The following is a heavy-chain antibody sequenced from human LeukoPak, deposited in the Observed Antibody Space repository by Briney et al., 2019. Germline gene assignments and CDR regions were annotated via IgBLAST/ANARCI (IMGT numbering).Heavy chain of an antibody. Sequence: SETLSLTCTVSGGSISSSSYYWGWIRQPPGKGLEWIGSIYYSGSTYYNPSLKSRVTISVDTSKNQFSLKLSSVTAADTAVYYCAREGSLLWFGELLNGYFDYWGQGTLVTVSS. V-gene: IGHV4-39*07. J-gene: IGHJ4*02. CDR3: AREGSLLWFGELLNGYFDY. D-gene: IGHD3-10*01. CDR2: IYYSGST. CDR1: GGSISSSSYY.